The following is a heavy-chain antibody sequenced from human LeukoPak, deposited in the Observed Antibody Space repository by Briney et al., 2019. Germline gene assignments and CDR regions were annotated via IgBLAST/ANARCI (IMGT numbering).Heavy chain of an antibody. J-gene: IGHJ4*02. CDR3: ARGGYGYCSSTSCTIDY. CDR1: GGTFSSYA. D-gene: IGHD2-2*03. CDR2: VIPIFGTA. Sequence: ASVKVSCKASGGTFSSYAISWVRQAPGQGLEWMGGVIPIFGTANYAQKFQGRVTITADESTSTAYMELSSLRSEDTAVYYCARGGYGYCSSTSCTIDYWGQGTLVTVSS. V-gene: IGHV1-69*13.